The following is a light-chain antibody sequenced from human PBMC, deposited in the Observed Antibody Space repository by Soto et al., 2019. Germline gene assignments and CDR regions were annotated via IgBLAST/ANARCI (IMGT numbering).Light chain of an antibody. CDR3: QQYNSYSPWT. CDR1: QSISSW. V-gene: IGKV1-5*01. J-gene: IGKJ1*01. CDR2: DAS. Sequence: DIQMTQSPCTLSASVGDRVTVTCRASQSISSWLAWYQQKPGKAPKLLIYDASSLESGVPSRFSGSGSGTEFTLTFSSLQPDDFATYYCQQYNSYSPWTFGQGTKVEIK.